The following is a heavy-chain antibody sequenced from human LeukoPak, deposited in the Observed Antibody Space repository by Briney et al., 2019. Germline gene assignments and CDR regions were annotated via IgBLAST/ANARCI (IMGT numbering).Heavy chain of an antibody. CDR1: GYTFTSYC. D-gene: IGHD3-22*01. CDR2: ISAYNGNT. Sequence: ASVKVSCKASGYTFTSYCISWVRQAPGQGLEWMGWISAYNGNTNYAQKLQGRVTMTTDTSKSTAYMELRSLRSDDTAVYYCARDRRGYYDSSGPTPNWFDPWGQGTLVTVSS. V-gene: IGHV1-18*01. J-gene: IGHJ5*02. CDR3: ARDRRGYYDSSGPTPNWFDP.